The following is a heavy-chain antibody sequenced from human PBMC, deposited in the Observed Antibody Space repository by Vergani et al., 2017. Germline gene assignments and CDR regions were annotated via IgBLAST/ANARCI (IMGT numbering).Heavy chain of an antibody. CDR3: AHRDTYSYGYYFDY. CDR2: IYWDADK. CDR1: GFSLSTSGVG. J-gene: IGHJ4*02. V-gene: IGHV2-5*02. D-gene: IGHD5-18*01. Sequence: QITLKESGPTLVKPTQTLTLTCTFSGFSLSTSGVGVGWLRQPPGKALEWLALIYWDADKRYSPSLKSRLTITKDTSKNQVVLTMTNMDPVDTATYYCAHRDTYSYGYYFDYWGQGTLVTVSS.